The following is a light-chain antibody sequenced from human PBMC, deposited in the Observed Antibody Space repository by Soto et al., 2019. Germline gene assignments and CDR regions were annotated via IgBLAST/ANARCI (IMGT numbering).Light chain of an antibody. CDR3: HKYNSAPLT. CDR2: AAS. CDR1: QGISNY. J-gene: IGKJ4*02. Sequence: DIQMTQSPSSLSASVGDRVTITFRASQGISNYLAWYQQKPGKVPKLLIYAASPLQSGVPSRFIGSGSGTDFTLTISSLRPEDVATYYCHKYNSAPLTFGGGTKVEIK. V-gene: IGKV1-27*01.